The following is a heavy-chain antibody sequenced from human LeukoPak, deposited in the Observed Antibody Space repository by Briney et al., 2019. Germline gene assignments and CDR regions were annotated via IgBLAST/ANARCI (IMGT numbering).Heavy chain of an antibody. Sequence: GGSLRLSCAASGFTFSNAWMSWVRQAPGKGLEWVGRIKSKTDGGTTDYAAPAKGRFTISRDDSKNTLYLQMNSLKTEDTAVYYCTTDLVVVAATPVDYWGQGTLVTVSS. V-gene: IGHV3-15*01. J-gene: IGHJ4*02. CDR3: TTDLVVVAATPVDY. CDR1: GFTFSNAW. CDR2: IKSKTDGGTT. D-gene: IGHD2-15*01.